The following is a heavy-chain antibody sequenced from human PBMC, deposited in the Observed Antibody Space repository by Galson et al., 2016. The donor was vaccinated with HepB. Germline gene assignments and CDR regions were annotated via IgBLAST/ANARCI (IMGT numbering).Heavy chain of an antibody. CDR3: ARDFDTRGPYHFEY. CDR2: INPSGGST. Sequence: SVKVSCKASGYTFTNYYIHWVRQAPGQGLEWMGIINPSGGSTSYAQKFRGRVTMTRDTSTSTVYMELSSLRSEDTAMYYCARDFDTRGPYHFEYWGQGALVTVSS. CDR1: GYTFTNYY. D-gene: IGHD1-26*01. V-gene: IGHV1-46*01. J-gene: IGHJ4*02.